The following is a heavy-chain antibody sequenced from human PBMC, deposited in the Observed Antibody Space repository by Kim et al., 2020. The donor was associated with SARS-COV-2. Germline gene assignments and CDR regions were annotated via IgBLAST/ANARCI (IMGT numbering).Heavy chain of an antibody. CDR3: ARWAARQRDAFDI. D-gene: IGHD6-6*01. J-gene: IGHJ3*02. V-gene: IGHV4-59*10. Sequence: YNPSLKSRVTMSVDTSKNQFSLKLSSVTAADAAVYYCARWAARQRDAFDIWGQGTMVTVSS.